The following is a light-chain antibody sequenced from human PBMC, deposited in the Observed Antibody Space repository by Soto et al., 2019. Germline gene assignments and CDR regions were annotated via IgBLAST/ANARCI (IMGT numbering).Light chain of an antibody. V-gene: IGKV2-28*01. Sequence: DIVMTQSPLSLPVTPGEPASISCRSSQSLLQSNGYNYLDWYLQKPGQAPQLLIYLGSNRASGAHDRFSGSGSGTDFTLNINRVEAEDVGVYYCMQSLQTPRTFGQGTKVEIK. J-gene: IGKJ1*01. CDR3: MQSLQTPRT. CDR2: LGS. CDR1: QSLLQSNGYNY.